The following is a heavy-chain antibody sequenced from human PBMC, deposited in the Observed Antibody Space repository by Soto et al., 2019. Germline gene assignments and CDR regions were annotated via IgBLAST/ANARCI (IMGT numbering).Heavy chain of an antibody. CDR3: ARNPRGIAVAGTPPQTF. Sequence: GGSLRLSCAASGFTFSSYSMNWVRQAPGKGLEWVSSISSSSSYIYYADSVKGRFTISRDNAKNSLYLQMNSLRAEDTAVYYCARNPRGIAVAGTPPQTFWCQGTTVTVSS. CDR1: GFTFSSYS. V-gene: IGHV3-21*01. CDR2: ISSSSSYI. D-gene: IGHD6-19*01. J-gene: IGHJ6*02.